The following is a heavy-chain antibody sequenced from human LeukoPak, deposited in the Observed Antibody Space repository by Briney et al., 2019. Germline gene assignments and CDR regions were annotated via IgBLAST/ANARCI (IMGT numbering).Heavy chain of an antibody. CDR1: GVTFGTYG. J-gene: IGHJ6*03. CDR3: AKVLPLTFYYMDV. CDR2: IRFDGSDK. D-gene: IGHD4/OR15-4a*01. Sequence: GGSMRLSCVASGVTFGTYGLHWVRQGLGKGLEWVAFIRFDGSDKYYADSVKGRFTISRDNSKNTLYLQMNSLRIEDTAMYYCAKVLPLTFYYMDVWGKGTTVTVSS. V-gene: IGHV3-30*02.